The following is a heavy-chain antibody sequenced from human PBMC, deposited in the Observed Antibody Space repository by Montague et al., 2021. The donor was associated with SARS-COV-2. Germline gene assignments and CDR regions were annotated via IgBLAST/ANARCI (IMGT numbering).Heavy chain of an antibody. D-gene: IGHD3-10*01. CDR3: ARSSQNREFFASWFDP. CDR1: GGSVSSDRYY. CDR2: IYYIGNT. Sequence: SETLSLTCTVSGGSVSSDRYYWGWIRQPPGKGLEWIGTIYYIGNTYYNPSLKSRVTMSVDTSKNQFSLRLTSVTASDTAMYYCARSSQNREFFASWFDPWGQGTLVTVSS. V-gene: IGHV4-39*01. J-gene: IGHJ5*02.